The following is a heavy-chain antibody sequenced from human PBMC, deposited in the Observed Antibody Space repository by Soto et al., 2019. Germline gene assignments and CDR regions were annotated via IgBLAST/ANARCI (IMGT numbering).Heavy chain of an antibody. CDR2: FHYSGST. D-gene: IGHD5-12*01. CDR1: GGSVRSGSYY. V-gene: IGHV4-61*01. J-gene: IGHJ1*01. CDR3: ARHSWLQLLPQY. Sequence: SETLSLTCTVSGGSVRSGSYYWSWIRQPPGKGLEWIGYFHYSGSTNYNPSLKSRVTMSVDTSKNQFSLKLSSVTAADTAVYYCARHSWLQLLPQYWGQGTLVTVSS.